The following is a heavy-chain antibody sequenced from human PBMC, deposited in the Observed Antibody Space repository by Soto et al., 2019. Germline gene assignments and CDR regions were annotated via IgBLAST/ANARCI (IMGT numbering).Heavy chain of an antibody. CDR3: ARASGADKEDY. D-gene: IGHD3-10*01. V-gene: IGHV3-7*04. Sequence: EVQLVESGGGLVQPGGSLRLSCAASGFTFSSYWMSWVRQAPGKGLEWVANIKEDGSEKYYVDSVKGRFTISRDNAKNSLYLQMNSLRPEDTAVYYCARASGADKEDYWGQGTLVTVSS. CDR1: GFTFSSYW. CDR2: IKEDGSEK. J-gene: IGHJ4*02.